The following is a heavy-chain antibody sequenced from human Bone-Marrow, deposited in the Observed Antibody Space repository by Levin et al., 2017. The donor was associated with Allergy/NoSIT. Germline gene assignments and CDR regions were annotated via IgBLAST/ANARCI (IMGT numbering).Heavy chain of an antibody. J-gene: IGHJ6*02. CDR3: AKPHYYDSSGYYLRPYYYYGMDV. CDR1: GFTFSSYG. CDR2: ISYDGSNK. V-gene: IGHV3-30*18. Sequence: GESLKISCAASGFTFSSYGMHWVRQAPGKGLEWVAVISYDGSNKYYADSVKGRFTISRDNSKNTLYLQMNSLRAEDTAVYYCAKPHYYDSSGYYLRPYYYYGMDVWGQGTTVTVSS. D-gene: IGHD3-22*01.